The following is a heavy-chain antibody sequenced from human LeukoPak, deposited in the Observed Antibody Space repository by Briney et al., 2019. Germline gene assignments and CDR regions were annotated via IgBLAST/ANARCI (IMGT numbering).Heavy chain of an antibody. CDR1: GGSISSYY. V-gene: IGHV4-59*08. CDR2: IYYSGST. CDR3: ARHVYYDFWSGYSRDAFDI. Sequence: SETLSLTCTVSGGSISSYYWSWIRQSPGEGLEWIGYIYYSGSTTYNPSLKCRVTISIDTSKNQFSLKLSSVTAADTAVYYCARHVYYDFWSGYSRDAFDIWGQGTMVTVSS. D-gene: IGHD3-3*01. J-gene: IGHJ3*02.